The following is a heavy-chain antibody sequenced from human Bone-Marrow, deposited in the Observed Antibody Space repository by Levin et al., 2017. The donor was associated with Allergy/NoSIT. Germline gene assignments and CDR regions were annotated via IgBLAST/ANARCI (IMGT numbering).Heavy chain of an antibody. V-gene: IGHV3-72*01. CDR3: ARGYRSFDC. D-gene: IGHD1-14*01. CDR2: SRPKARSYTT. Sequence: QAGGSLRLSCAVSGFTFSDYYMDWVRQVPGRGLEWVARSRPKARSYTTEYAASVKDRFTISRDDSKNSLYLQMNSLKDDDTAVYYCARGYRSFDCWGQGTLVTVSS. J-gene: IGHJ4*02. CDR1: GFTFSDYY.